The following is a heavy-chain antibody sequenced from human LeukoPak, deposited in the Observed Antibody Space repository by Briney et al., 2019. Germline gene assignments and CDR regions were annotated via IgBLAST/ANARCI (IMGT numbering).Heavy chain of an antibody. CDR1: GYTFTSYD. CDR3: ARGPHSSSWYPYYYYYMDV. D-gene: IGHD6-13*01. Sequence: ASVKVSCKASGYTFTSYDINWMRQATGQGLEWMGWMNPNSGNTGYAQKFQGRVTMTRNTSISTAYMELSSLRSEDTAVYYCARGPHSSSWYPYYYYYMDVWGKGTTVTVSS. J-gene: IGHJ6*03. V-gene: IGHV1-8*01. CDR2: MNPNSGNT.